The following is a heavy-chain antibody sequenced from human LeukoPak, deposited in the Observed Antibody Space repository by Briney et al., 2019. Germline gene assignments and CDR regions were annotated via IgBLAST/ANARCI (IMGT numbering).Heavy chain of an antibody. V-gene: IGHV3-21*01. CDR1: GFTSSSYS. CDR2: ISSSSSYI. D-gene: IGHD6-13*01. J-gene: IGHJ6*04. CDR3: ASSIAAADYGMDV. Sequence: GGSLRLSCAASGFTSSSYSMNWVRQAPGKGLEWVSSISSSSSYIYYADSVKGRFTISRDNAKNSLYLQMNSLRAEDTAVYYCASSIAAADYGMDVWGKGTTVTVSS.